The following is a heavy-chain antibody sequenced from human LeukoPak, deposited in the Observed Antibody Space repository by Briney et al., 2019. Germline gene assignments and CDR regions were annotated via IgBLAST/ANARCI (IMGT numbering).Heavy chain of an antibody. D-gene: IGHD3-3*01. CDR1: GGSISSSSYY. J-gene: IGHJ6*03. CDR2: IYYSGST. V-gene: IGHV4-39*01. CDR3: ARHGGHGQNYYYYMDV. Sequence: SETLSLTCTVSGGSISSSSYYWGWIRQPPGKGLEWIGSIYYSGSTYYNPSLKSRVTISVDTSKNQFSLKLSSVTAADAAVYYCARHGGHGQNYYYYMDVWGKGTTVTVSS.